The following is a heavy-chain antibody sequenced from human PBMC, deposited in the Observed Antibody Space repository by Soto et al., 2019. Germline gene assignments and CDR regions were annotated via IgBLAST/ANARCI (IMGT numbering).Heavy chain of an antibody. Sequence: QVQLQESGPGLVKPSQTLSLTCTVSGGSISSGGTGSYWTWIRQLPGKGLEWIGYIYYTGNTYYIPSLKRRPTIPIDTSENHFSLKLTSVSAADTAVYFCASGHDAYKVRYWGQGTLVTVSS. V-gene: IGHV4-31*03. D-gene: IGHD1-1*01. J-gene: IGHJ4*02. CDR2: IYYTGNT. CDR3: ASGHDAYKVRY. CDR1: GGSISSGGTGSY.